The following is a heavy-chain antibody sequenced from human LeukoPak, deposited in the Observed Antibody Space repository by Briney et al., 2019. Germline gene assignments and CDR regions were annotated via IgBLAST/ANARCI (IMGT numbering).Heavy chain of an antibody. CDR1: GFTFSSYA. CDR3: ASRSGRLPYYFDY. CDR2: ISSSGSTI. V-gene: IGHV3-48*04. D-gene: IGHD3-10*01. Sequence: PGGSLRLSCAASGFTFSSYAMSWVRQAPGKGLEWVSYISSSGSTIYYADSVKGRFTISRDNAKNSLYLQMNSLRAEDTAVYYCASRSGRLPYYFDYWGQGTLVTVSS. J-gene: IGHJ4*02.